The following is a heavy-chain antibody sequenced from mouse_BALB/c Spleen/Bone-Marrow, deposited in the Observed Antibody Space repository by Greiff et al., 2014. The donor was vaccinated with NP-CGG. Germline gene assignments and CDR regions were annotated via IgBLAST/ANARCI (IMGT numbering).Heavy chain of an antibody. Sequence: VQLKESGGGLVKSGGSLKLSCAASGFSFNSYGMSWVRQTPEKRLEWVATISGGGSYTFYPDSVKGRFTFSRDNAKNNLYLQLSSLRSEDTALYYCARHAYYDQTEVSFVYWGQGTLVTVSA. V-gene: IGHV5-9-2*01. CDR2: ISGGGSYT. CDR3: ARHAYYDQTEVSFVY. J-gene: IGHJ3*01. D-gene: IGHD2-4*01. CDR1: GFSFNSYG.